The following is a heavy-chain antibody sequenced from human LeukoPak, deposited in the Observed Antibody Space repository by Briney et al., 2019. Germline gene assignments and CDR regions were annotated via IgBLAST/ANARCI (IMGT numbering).Heavy chain of an antibody. CDR2: ISSSGSTI. CDR1: GFTFSSYE. D-gene: IGHD3-16*01. V-gene: IGHV3-48*03. Sequence: GGSLRLSCAASGFTFSSYEMNWVRQAPGKGLVWVSYISSSGSTIYYAATVKGRFTISRDNAKNSLYLQMNSLRAEDTAVYYCARDGGFIRNWEHCYYFVMDVWGEGTTVTVSS. J-gene: IGHJ6*04. CDR3: ARDGGFIRNWEHCYYFVMDV.